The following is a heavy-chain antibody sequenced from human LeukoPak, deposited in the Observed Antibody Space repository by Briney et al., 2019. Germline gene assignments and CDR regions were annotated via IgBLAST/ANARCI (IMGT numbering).Heavy chain of an antibody. CDR2: ISSSGSLI. Sequence: PGRSRRLSWAASGFTFSNYEMNCVSQAPRKGLEWISYISSSGSLIYYSDSVKGRFTISRDNAKNSLYLHMNSLRAEDTAVYYCATVTVYGVWGQGTLVTVSS. CDR3: ATVTVYGV. J-gene: IGHJ4*02. D-gene: IGHD2-8*01. V-gene: IGHV3-48*03. CDR1: GFTFSNYE.